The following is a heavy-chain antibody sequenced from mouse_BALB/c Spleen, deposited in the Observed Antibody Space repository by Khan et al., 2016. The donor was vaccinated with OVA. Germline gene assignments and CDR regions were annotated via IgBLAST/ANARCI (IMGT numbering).Heavy chain of an antibody. CDR3: ARDKGYGYDWYFDV. CDR1: GISITTGNYR. CDR2: IYYSGTI. D-gene: IGHD1-2*01. J-gene: IGHJ1*01. Sequence: QLEESGPGLVKPSQTVSLTCTVTGISITTGNYRWGWIRQFPGNNLEWIGYIYYSGTITYNPSLTSRTTITRDTSKNQFFLEMNSLTAEDTATYYCARDKGYGYDWYFDVWGAGTTVTVSS. V-gene: IGHV3-5*02.